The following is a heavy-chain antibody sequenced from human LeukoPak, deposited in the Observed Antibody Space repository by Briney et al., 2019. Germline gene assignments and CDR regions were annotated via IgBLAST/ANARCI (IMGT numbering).Heavy chain of an antibody. D-gene: IGHD3-3*01. J-gene: IGHJ4*02. CDR2: IYWDDDK. Sequence: SGPTLVKPTQTLTLTCTFSGFSLSTSAVGVGWIRQPPGKALEWLELIYWDDDKRYSPSLKSRLTITKDTSKNQVVLTMTNMDPVDTATYYCAHVKAYYDFWSGYSGYFDYWGQGTLVTVSS. CDR1: GFSLSTSAVG. CDR3: AHVKAYYDFWSGYSGYFDY. V-gene: IGHV2-5*02.